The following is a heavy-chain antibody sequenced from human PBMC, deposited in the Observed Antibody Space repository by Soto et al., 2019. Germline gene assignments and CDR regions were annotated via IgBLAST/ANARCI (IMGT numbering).Heavy chain of an antibody. J-gene: IGHJ3*02. V-gene: IGHV3-15*01. D-gene: IGHD1-26*01. Sequence: GGSLRLSCAASGFTFSNAWMSWVRQAPGKGLEWVGRIKSKTDGGTTDYAAPVKGRFTISRDDSKNTLYLQMNSLKTEDTAVYYCTSPYATEYSGSYHAAFDIWGQGTMVTVSS. CDR3: TSPYATEYSGSYHAAFDI. CDR2: IKSKTDGGTT. CDR1: GFTFSNAW.